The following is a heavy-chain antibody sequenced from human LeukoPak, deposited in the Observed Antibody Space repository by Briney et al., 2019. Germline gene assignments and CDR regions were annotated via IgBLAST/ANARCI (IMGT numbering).Heavy chain of an antibody. J-gene: IGHJ4*02. Sequence: GGSLRLSRAASGLTLSNAWMSWVRQAPAKGLEWVGRIKSKTDGGTTDYAAPVKGRFTISRDDSKNTLYLQMNSLKTEDTAVYYCTTDPVVIDPPRVDYWGQGTLVTVSS. CDR1: GLTLSNAW. V-gene: IGHV3-15*01. CDR3: TTDPVVIDPPRVDY. D-gene: IGHD3-22*01. CDR2: IKSKTDGGTT.